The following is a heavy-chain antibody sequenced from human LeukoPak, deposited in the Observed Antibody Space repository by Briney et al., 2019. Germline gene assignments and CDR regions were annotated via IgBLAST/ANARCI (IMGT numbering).Heavy chain of an antibody. CDR1: GFTFSTYN. V-gene: IGHV3-21*01. Sequence: GSLRLSCAASGFTFSTYNMNWVRQAPGKGLEWVSSISGSSSYIYYADSVKGRFSISRDNAKNSLYLQMNSLGAEDTAVYYCARDLLGWELHYFDYWGQGTLVTVSS. J-gene: IGHJ4*02. D-gene: IGHD1-26*01. CDR3: ARDLLGWELHYFDY. CDR2: ISGSSSYI.